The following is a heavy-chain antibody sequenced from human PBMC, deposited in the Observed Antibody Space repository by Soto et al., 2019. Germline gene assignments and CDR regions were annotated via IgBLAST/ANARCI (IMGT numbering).Heavy chain of an antibody. CDR1: GYTFTSYD. CDR3: ARGPLGYCSGGTCYTFDP. D-gene: IGHD2-15*01. CDR2: MNPNSGNT. V-gene: IGHV1-8*01. J-gene: IGHJ5*02. Sequence: ASVKVSCKASGYTFTSYDINWVRQATGQGLEWMGWMNPNSGNTGYAQKFQGRVTMTRNTSISTAYMELSSLRSEDTAVFYCARGPLGYCSGGTCYTFDPWGQGTLVTVPQ.